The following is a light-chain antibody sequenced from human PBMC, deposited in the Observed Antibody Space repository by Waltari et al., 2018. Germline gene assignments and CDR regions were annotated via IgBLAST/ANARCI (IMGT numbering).Light chain of an antibody. CDR1: QSIGRY. Sequence: EIVLTQSPDTLSLSPGERATLSCRASQSIGRYLVWYQQKPGQAPRLLISGASTRASGIPDRFSGSGSGTDFILTISRLEPEDFAVYHCQKHDRLPATFGQGTKVEIK. CDR3: QKHDRLPAT. J-gene: IGKJ1*01. CDR2: GAS. V-gene: IGKV3-20*01.